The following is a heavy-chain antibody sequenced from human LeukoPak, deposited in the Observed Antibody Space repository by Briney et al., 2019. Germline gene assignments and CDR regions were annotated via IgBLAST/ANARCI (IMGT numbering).Heavy chain of an antibody. V-gene: IGHV4-39*07. Sequence: SETLSLTCTVSGGSISSYYWGWIRQPPGKGLEWIGSMYYSGSTYYNPSLKSRVTISINTSKNQCSLKLTSVTAADTAVYYCARAGGSGLIDYWGQGTLVTVSS. CDR3: ARAGGSGLIDY. D-gene: IGHD6-19*01. CDR2: MYYSGST. J-gene: IGHJ4*02. CDR1: GGSISSYY.